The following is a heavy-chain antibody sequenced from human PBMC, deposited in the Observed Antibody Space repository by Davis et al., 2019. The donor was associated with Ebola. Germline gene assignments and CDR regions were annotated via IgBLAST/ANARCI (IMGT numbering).Heavy chain of an antibody. CDR1: GFTFSSYE. D-gene: IGHD2-8*01. CDR3: ARGLDIVLMVYALDY. Sequence: GGSLRLSCAASGFTFSSYEMNWVRQAPGKGLEWVSYISSSGSTIYYADSVKGRFTISRDNAKNTLYLQMNSLRAEDTAVYYCARGLDIVLMVYALDYWGQGTLVTVSS. CDR2: ISSSGSTI. V-gene: IGHV3-48*03. J-gene: IGHJ4*02.